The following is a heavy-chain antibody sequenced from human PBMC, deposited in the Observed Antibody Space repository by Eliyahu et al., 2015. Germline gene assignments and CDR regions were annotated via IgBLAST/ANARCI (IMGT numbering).Heavy chain of an antibody. CDR1: GFTFSTFA. Sequence: LSCAASGFTFSTFAMSWVRQAPGKGLEWVAAISTSGSNTYYADSVKDRFTISRDNSKNTLYLLMNNLRPEDTAVYYCAKAWSGYYYYYGMDVWGQGTTVTVSS. V-gene: IGHV3-23*01. CDR3: AKAWSGYYYYYGMDV. D-gene: IGHD3-3*01. J-gene: IGHJ6*02. CDR2: ISTSGSNT.